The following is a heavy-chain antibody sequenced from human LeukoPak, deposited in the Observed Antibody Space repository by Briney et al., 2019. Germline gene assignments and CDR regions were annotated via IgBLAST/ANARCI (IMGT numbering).Heavy chain of an antibody. Sequence: GGSLRLSCAASGFTFSSYAMAWVRQAPGKGLEWVSGISGDAVTIYYADSVEGRFTISRDNSKNTLYLQMSSLRAEDTAVYYCAKRDYYDSSGYFPLFDYWGQGTLVTVSS. CDR3: AKRDYYDSSGYFPLFDY. V-gene: IGHV3-23*01. CDR2: ISGDAVTI. D-gene: IGHD3-22*01. CDR1: GFTFSSYA. J-gene: IGHJ4*02.